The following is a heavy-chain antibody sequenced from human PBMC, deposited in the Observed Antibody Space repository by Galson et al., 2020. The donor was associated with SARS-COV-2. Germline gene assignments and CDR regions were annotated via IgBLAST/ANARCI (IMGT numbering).Heavy chain of an antibody. D-gene: IGHD6-13*01. CDR2: IYYSGST. V-gene: IGHV4-30-4*08. J-gene: IGHJ6*02. CDR1: GGPMNSGDFY. CDR3: DRDARLAAAAMGRGLYGVDV. Sequence: SQTLSLTCTIPGGPMNSGDFYWNWIRQRPGKGLEWIGYIYYSGSTHYNPSLRGRVTIPLDTSKNQFSLKMRYVTAADTAVYYCDRDARLAAAAMGRGLYGVDVWGQGTTVTVSS.